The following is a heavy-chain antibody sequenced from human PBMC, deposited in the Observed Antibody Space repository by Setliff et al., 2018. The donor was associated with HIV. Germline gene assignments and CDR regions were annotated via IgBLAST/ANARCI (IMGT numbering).Heavy chain of an antibody. CDR1: GGSFSGYY. Sequence: SETLSLTCAVYGGSFSGYYWTWIRQPPGRGLEWIGEIIHSGGTNYNRSLKSRVTISVDTSKNQFSLNLSSVTAADTAVYYCARGGLGVVGAIDYWSQGTLGTV. CDR2: IIHSGGT. D-gene: IGHD2-15*01. V-gene: IGHV4-34*01. J-gene: IGHJ4*02. CDR3: ARGGLGVVGAIDY.